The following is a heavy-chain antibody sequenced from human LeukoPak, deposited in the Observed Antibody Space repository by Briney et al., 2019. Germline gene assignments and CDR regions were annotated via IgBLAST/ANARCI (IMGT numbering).Heavy chain of an antibody. J-gene: IGHJ6*03. V-gene: IGHV3-23*01. Sequence: GGSLRLSCAASGFTFSSYAMSWVRQAPGKGLGWVSAISGSGGSTYYADSVKGRFTISRDNSKNTLYLQMNSLRAEDTAVYYCAKGGNYYYYYMDVWGKGTTVTVSS. CDR3: AKGGNYYYYYMDV. CDR1: GFTFSSYA. CDR2: ISGSGGST.